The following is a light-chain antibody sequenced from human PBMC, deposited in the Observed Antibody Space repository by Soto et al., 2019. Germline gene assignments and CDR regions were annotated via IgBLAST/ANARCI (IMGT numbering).Light chain of an antibody. V-gene: IGKV3-11*01. J-gene: IGKJ5*01. Sequence: EIVMTQSPATLSVSPGEGATLSCRASQSVIRYLAWYQQRPGQAPRLLIYDASNRATGIPARFSGSGSGTDFTLTISSLEPEDFAVYYCQQRSNWPPLITFGQGTRLEI. CDR3: QQRSNWPPLIT. CDR2: DAS. CDR1: QSVIRY.